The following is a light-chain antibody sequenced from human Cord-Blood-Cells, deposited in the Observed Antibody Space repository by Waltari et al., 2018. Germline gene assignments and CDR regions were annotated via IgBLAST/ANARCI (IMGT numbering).Light chain of an antibody. Sequence: QSVLTQPPSASGTPGQMVTISCSGSSSNIGSNYVYWYQQLPGTAPKLLSYRNKQRPSGVPDRFSGSKSGTSASLAISGLRSEDEADYYCAAWDDSLSGWVFGGGTKLTVL. J-gene: IGLJ3*02. CDR3: AAWDDSLSGWV. V-gene: IGLV1-47*01. CDR2: RNK. CDR1: SSNIGSNY.